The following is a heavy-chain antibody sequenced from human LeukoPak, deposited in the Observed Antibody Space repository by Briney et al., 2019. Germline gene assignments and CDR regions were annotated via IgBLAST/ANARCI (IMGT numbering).Heavy chain of an antibody. CDR2: INPSGGST. V-gene: IGHV1-46*01. J-gene: IGHJ4*02. CDR1: GYTFTSYY. D-gene: IGHD3-3*01. Sequence: ASVKVSCKASGYTFTSYYMNWVRQAPGQGLEWMGIINPSGGSTSYAQRFRGRVTMTRDMSTSTVYMELSSLRAEDTAVYYCARGQLRFLEWLPGGYWGQGTLVTVSS. CDR3: ARGQLRFLEWLPGGY.